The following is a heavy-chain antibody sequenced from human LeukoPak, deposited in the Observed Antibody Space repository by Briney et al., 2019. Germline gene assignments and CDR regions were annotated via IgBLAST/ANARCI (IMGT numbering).Heavy chain of an antibody. V-gene: IGHV4-34*01. CDR1: GGSFSGYY. CDR3: ARGEELPYDAFDI. CDR2: INHSGST. Sequence: SETQSLTCAVYGGSFSGYYWSWIRQPPGKGLEWIGEINHSGSTNYNPSLKSRVTISVDTSKNQFSLKLSSVTAADTAVYYCARGEELPYDAFDIWGQGTMVTVSS. J-gene: IGHJ3*02. D-gene: IGHD1-26*01.